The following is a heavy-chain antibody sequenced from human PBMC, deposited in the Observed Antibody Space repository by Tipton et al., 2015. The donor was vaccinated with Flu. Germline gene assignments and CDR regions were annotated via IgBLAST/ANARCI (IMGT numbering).Heavy chain of an antibody. Sequence: LSLTCASSGFPFTMSDMHWVRQAPGKGLEWVALIRSDGNGLFYGDSVKGRFTVSRDNSKLYLQMNGMRGEDTAVYFCAKNSATHWDAFDVWGQGTLVTVVS. CDR2: IRSDGNGL. D-gene: IGHD1-26*01. J-gene: IGHJ3*01. V-gene: IGHV3-30*02. CDR1: GFPFTMSD. CDR3: AKNSATHWDAFDV.